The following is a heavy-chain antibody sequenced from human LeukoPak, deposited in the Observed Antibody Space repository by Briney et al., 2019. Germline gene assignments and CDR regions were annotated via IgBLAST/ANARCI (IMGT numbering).Heavy chain of an antibody. Sequence: SETLSLTCTVSGGSISSGDYYWSWIRQPPGKGLEWIGYIYYSGSTYYNPSLKSRVTISVGTSKNQFSLKLSSVTAADTAVYYCAREKVVDYYYYGMDVWGQGTTVTVSS. CDR1: GGSISSGDYY. D-gene: IGHD2-15*01. J-gene: IGHJ6*02. V-gene: IGHV4-30-4*01. CDR2: IYYSGST. CDR3: AREKVVDYYYYGMDV.